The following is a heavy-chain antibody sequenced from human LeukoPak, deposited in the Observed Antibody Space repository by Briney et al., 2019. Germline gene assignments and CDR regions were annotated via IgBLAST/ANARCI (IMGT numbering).Heavy chain of an antibody. V-gene: IGHV4-39*07. Sequence: SETLSLTCTVSGGSISSSSYYWGWIRQPPGKGLEWIGSIYYSGSTYYNPSLKSRVTISVDTSKNQFSLKLSSVTAADTAVYYCARDGRDGTVAFDIWGQGIMVTVSS. D-gene: IGHD4-11*01. CDR1: GGSISSSSYY. CDR2: IYYSGST. J-gene: IGHJ3*02. CDR3: ARDGRDGTVAFDI.